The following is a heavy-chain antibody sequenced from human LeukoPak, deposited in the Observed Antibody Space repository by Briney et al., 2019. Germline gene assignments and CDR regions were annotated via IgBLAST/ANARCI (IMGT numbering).Heavy chain of an antibody. Sequence: RPGESLKISCKGSGYSFTSYWIGWLRQMPGKGLEWMGIIYPGDSDTRYSPSFQGQVTISADKSISTAYLQWSSLKASDTAMYYCARHRLRYGSGSYYNYWGQGTLVTVSS. J-gene: IGHJ4*02. D-gene: IGHD3-10*01. CDR2: IYPGDSDT. CDR1: GYSFTSYW. V-gene: IGHV5-51*01. CDR3: ARHRLRYGSGSYYNY.